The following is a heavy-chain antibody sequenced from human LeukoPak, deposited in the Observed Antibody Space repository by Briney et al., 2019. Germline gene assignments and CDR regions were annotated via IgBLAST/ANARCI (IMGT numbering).Heavy chain of an antibody. Sequence: GGSLRLSCAASGFSFSSYCMNWVRQAPGKGLEWVSVIYSGGSTYYADSVKGRFTISRDNSKNTLYLQMNSLRAEDTALYYCAKDLYFGGSAFDYWGQGTLVTVSS. CDR2: IYSGGST. CDR3: AKDLYFGGSAFDY. J-gene: IGHJ4*02. CDR1: GFSFSSYC. V-gene: IGHV3-53*01. D-gene: IGHD1-26*01.